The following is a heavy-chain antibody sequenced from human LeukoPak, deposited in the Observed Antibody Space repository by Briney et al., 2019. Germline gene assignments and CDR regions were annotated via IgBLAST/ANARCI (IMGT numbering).Heavy chain of an antibody. J-gene: IGHJ4*02. CDR3: AKDFQYYHGSGSYWGRLDY. CDR2: ISSSGSTI. Sequence: PGGSLRLSCAASGFTFSSYEMNWVRQAPGKGLEWVSYISSSGSTIYYADSVKGRFTISRDNSKNMLYLQMNSLRAEDTAIYYCAKDFQYYHGSGSYWGRLDYWGQGTLVTVSS. CDR1: GFTFSSYE. D-gene: IGHD3-10*01. V-gene: IGHV3-48*03.